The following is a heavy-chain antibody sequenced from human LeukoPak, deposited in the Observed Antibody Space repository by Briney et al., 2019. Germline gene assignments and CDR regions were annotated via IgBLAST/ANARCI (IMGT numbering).Heavy chain of an antibody. J-gene: IGHJ2*01. CDR1: GGSISSSSYY. V-gene: IGHV4-39*01. D-gene: IGHD6-13*01. CDR2: IYYSGST. CDR3: ARLPYSSSWYTPYWYFDL. Sequence: PSETLSLTCTVSGGSISSSSYYWGWIRQPPGMGLEWIGSIYYSGSTYYNPSLKSRVTISVDTSKNQFSLKLSSVTAADTAVYYCARLPYSSSWYTPYWYFDLWGRGTLVTVSS.